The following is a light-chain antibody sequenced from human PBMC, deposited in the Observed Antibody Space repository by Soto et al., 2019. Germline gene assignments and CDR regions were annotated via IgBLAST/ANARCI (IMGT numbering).Light chain of an antibody. CDR2: DAS. J-gene: IGKJ4*01. CDR1: QSVSTY. CDR3: QQRSIWPT. V-gene: IGKV3-11*01. Sequence: DIVLTQSPATLSLSPGERATLSCRASQSVSTYLAWYQQKPGQAPRLLISDASNRATGIPDRFSGSGSGTDFPLTISSLEPEDFAVYYCQQRSIWPTFGGGTKVEIK.